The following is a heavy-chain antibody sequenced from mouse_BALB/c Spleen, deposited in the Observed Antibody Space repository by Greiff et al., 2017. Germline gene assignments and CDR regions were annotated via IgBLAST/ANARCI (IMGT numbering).Heavy chain of an antibody. CDR2: IWSDGST. D-gene: IGHD2-3*01. CDR3: GRDGGYYAMDY. Sequence: VKLQESGPDLVAPSQSLSITCTVSGFSLTSYGVHWVRQPPGKGLEWLVVIWSDGSTTYNSALKSRLSISKDNSKSQVFLKMNSLQTDDTAMYYCGRDGGYYAMDYWGQGTSVTVSS. CDR1: GFSLTSYG. V-gene: IGHV2-6-2*01. J-gene: IGHJ4*01.